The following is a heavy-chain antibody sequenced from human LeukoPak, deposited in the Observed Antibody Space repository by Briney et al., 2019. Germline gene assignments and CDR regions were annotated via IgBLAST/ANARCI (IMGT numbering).Heavy chain of an antibody. CDR1: GGTFSSYA. CDR2: IIPILGIA. CDR3: ARSDTAVVPRGYYYYGMDV. J-gene: IGHJ6*02. V-gene: IGHV1-69*04. D-gene: IGHD5-18*01. Sequence: EASVKVSCKASGGTFSSYAISWVRQAPGQGLEWMGRIIPILGIANYAQKFQGRVTITADKSTSTAYMELSSLRSEDTAVYYCARSDTAVVPRGYYYYGMDVWGRGTTVTVSS.